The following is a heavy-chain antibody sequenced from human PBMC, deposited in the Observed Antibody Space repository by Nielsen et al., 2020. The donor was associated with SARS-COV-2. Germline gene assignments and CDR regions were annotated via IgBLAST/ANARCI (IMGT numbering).Heavy chain of an antibody. CDR2: IWYDGSNK. CDR1: GFTFSSYG. V-gene: IGHV3-33*01. J-gene: IGHJ4*02. D-gene: IGHD6-19*01. CDR3: ARDPSSSGWYSDY. Sequence: GESLKISCAASGFTFSSYGMHWVRQAPGKGLEWVAVIWYDGSNKYYADSVKGRFTISRDNSKNTLYLQMNSLRAEDTAVYYCARDPSSSGWYSDYWGQGTLVTVSS.